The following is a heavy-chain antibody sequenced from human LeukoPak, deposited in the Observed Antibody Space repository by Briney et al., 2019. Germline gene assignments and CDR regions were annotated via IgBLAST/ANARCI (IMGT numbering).Heavy chain of an antibody. V-gene: IGHV4-4*07. J-gene: IGHJ4*02. CDR3: ARALAVAGRVYFDY. CDR1: GGSISSYY. D-gene: IGHD6-19*01. CDR2: IYTSGST. Sequence: SETLSLTCTVSGGSISSYYWRWIRQPAGKGLEWIGRIYTSGSTNYNPSLKSRVTMSVDTSKNQFSLKLSSVTAADTAVYYCARALAVAGRVYFDYWGQGTLVTVSS.